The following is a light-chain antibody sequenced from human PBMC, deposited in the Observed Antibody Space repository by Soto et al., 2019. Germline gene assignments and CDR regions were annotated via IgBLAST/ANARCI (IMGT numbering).Light chain of an antibody. CDR3: QQYGSPPPYT. CDR1: QSVSNNY. Sequence: EVVLTQSPGTLSLSPGERATLSCRASQSVSNNYLAWYQQKPGQGPRLLIFGSSDRATGIPDRFSGSGSGTDFTLTISRLEPEDFAVYYCQQYGSPPPYTFGQGTKLELK. J-gene: IGKJ2*01. V-gene: IGKV3-20*01. CDR2: GSS.